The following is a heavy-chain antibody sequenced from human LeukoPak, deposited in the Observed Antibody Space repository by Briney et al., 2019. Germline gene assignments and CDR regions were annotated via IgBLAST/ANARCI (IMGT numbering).Heavy chain of an antibody. V-gene: IGHV1-69*13. J-gene: IGHJ4*02. D-gene: IGHD3-3*01. Sequence: ASVKVSFKASGGTFSSYAISWVRQAPGQGLEWMGGTIPIFGTANYAQKFQGRVTITADESMSTAYMELSSLRSEDTAVYYCARGKYDFWSGYYFDYWGQGTLVTVSS. CDR1: GGTFSSYA. CDR2: TIPIFGTA. CDR3: ARGKYDFWSGYYFDY.